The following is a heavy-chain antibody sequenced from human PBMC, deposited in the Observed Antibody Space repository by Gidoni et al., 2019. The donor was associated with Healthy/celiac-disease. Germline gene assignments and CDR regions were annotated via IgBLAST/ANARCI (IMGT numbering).Heavy chain of an antibody. CDR1: GYTFTSYA. D-gene: IGHD1-1*01. V-gene: IGHV1-3*01. Sequence: QVQLVQSGAEVKKPGASVKVSCKASGYTFTSYAMHWVRQAPGQRLEWMGWINAGNGNTKYSQKFQGRVTITRDTSASTAYMELSSLRSEDTAVYYCARPCRPTVEQHAFDIWGQGTMVTVSS. J-gene: IGHJ3*02. CDR3: ARPCRPTVEQHAFDI. CDR2: INAGNGNT.